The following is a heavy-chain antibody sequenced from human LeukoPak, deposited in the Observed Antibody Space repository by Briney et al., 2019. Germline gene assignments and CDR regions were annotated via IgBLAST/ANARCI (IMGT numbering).Heavy chain of an antibody. CDR1: GGSINSYY. Sequence: SETLSLTCTVSGGSINSYYWSWIRQPPGKGLEWIWYIYYIGNTYYNPSLKSRVIISRETYTNKFSLQLRYVTAADTAAYYYARMYRAHPTLRSGSFDFWGQGTLVTVSS. CDR2: IYYIGNT. V-gene: IGHV4-59*12. D-gene: IGHD4-17*01. CDR3: ARMYRAHPTLRSGSFDF. J-gene: IGHJ4*02.